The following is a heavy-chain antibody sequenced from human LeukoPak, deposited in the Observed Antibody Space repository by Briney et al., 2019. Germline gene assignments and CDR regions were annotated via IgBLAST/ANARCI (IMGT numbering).Heavy chain of an antibody. Sequence: PGRSLRLSCAASGFTFSRYGMHWVRQAPGKGLEWVAIIWYDGSNKYYADSVKGRFTISRDNSKNTLYLQMNSLRAEDTAVYYCARDPGYSYGFNYYYYYYGMDVWGQGTTVTVSS. D-gene: IGHD5-18*01. J-gene: IGHJ6*02. CDR3: ARDPGYSYGFNYYYYYYGMDV. V-gene: IGHV3-33*01. CDR1: GFTFSRYG. CDR2: IWYDGSNK.